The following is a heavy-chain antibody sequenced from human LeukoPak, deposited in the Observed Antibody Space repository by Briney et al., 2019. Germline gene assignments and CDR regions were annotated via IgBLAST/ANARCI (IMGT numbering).Heavy chain of an antibody. CDR2: ISYDGSNK. CDR3: ARGPNYYGSGSYYNRDFDY. D-gene: IGHD3-10*01. V-gene: IGHV3-30*03. J-gene: IGHJ4*02. CDR1: GFTFTTYG. Sequence: GGSLRLSCAASGFTFTTYGMHWVRQAPGKGLEWVALISYDGSNKYYADSVKGRFTISRDNSKNTLYLQMNSLRAEDTAVYYCARGPNYYGSGSYYNRDFDYWGQGTLVTVSS.